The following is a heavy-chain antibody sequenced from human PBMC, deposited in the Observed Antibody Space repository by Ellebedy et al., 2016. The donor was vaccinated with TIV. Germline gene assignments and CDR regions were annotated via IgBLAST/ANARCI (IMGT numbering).Heavy chain of an antibody. Sequence: SVKVSCXASGYTFTSYGISWVRQAPGQGLEWMGGIIPIFGTANYAQKFQGRVTITADESTSTAYMELSSLRSEDTAVYYCASRVVYYDSSKGMGAFDIWGQGTMVTVSS. CDR1: GYTFTSYG. CDR2: IIPIFGTA. V-gene: IGHV1-69*13. D-gene: IGHD3-22*01. J-gene: IGHJ3*02. CDR3: ASRVVYYDSSKGMGAFDI.